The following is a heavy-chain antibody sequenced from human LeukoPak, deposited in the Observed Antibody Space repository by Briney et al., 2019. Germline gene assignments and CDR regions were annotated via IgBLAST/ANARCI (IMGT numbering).Heavy chain of an antibody. CDR2: INHSGST. D-gene: IGHD3-22*01. CDR1: GGSISSYY. J-gene: IGHJ4*02. Sequence: SETLSLTCTVSGGSISSYYWSWIRQPPGKGLEWIGEINHSGSTNYNPSLKSRVTISVDTSKNQFSLKLSSVTAADTAVYYCARGVHYYDSGGYYFWGQGTLVTVSS. V-gene: IGHV4-34*01. CDR3: ARGVHYYDSGGYYF.